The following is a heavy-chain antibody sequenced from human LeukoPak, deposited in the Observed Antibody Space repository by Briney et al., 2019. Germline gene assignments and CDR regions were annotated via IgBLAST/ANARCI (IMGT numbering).Heavy chain of an antibody. CDR1: GDTFTGYY. CDR2: INPNSGGT. Sequence: ASVKVSCKASGDTFTGYYMHWVRQASGQGLEWMGWINPNSGGTNYAQKFQGRVTMTRDTSISTAYMELSRLRSDDTAVYYCARDLSRYCSSTSCYRPDYWGQGTLVTVSS. J-gene: IGHJ4*02. CDR3: ARDLSRYCSSTSCYRPDY. V-gene: IGHV1-2*02. D-gene: IGHD2-2*02.